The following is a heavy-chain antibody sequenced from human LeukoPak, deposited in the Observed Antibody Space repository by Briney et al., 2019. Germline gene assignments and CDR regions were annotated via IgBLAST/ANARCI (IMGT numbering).Heavy chain of an antibody. CDR2: IYYSGST. V-gene: IGHV4-39*07. D-gene: IGHD6-13*01. CDR1: GGSISSSSYY. J-gene: IGHJ5*02. CDR3: ARGQRGGIFTQQLVNWFDP. Sequence: PSETLSLTCTVSGGSISSSSYYWGWIRQPPGKGLEWIGSIYYSGSTYYNPSLKSRVTISVDTSKNQFSLKLSSVTAADTAVYYCARGQRGGIFTQQLVNWFDPWGQGTLVTVSS.